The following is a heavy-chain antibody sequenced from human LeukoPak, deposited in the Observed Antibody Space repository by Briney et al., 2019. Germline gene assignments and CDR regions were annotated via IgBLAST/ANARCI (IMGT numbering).Heavy chain of an antibody. V-gene: IGHV3-7*01. CDR1: GFTFSSYW. D-gene: IGHD3-10*01. CDR3: ANYGSGSYQLDY. CDR2: IKKDGSEK. Sequence: GGSLRLSCAASGFTFSSYWMSWVRQAPGKGLEWVANIKKDGSEKYYADSVKGRFTISRDNSKNTLYLQMNSLRAEDTAVYYCANYGSGSYQLDYWGQGTLVTVSS. J-gene: IGHJ4*02.